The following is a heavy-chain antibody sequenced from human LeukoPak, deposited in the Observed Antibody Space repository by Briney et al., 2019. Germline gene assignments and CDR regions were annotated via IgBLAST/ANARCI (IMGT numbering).Heavy chain of an antibody. J-gene: IGHJ3*02. Sequence: GGSLRLSCAASGFTFDDYGMSWVRQAPGKGLERVSGIKWNGGSTGYEDSVKGRFTISRDNAKTSLYLQMNSLRAEDTALYYCARVKLLYGSGIGDAFDIWGQGTMVTVSS. CDR3: ARVKLLYGSGIGDAFDI. V-gene: IGHV3-20*04. CDR1: GFTFDDYG. CDR2: IKWNGGST. D-gene: IGHD3-10*01.